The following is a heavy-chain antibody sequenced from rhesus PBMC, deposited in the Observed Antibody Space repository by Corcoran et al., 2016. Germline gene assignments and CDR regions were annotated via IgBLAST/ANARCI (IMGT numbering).Heavy chain of an antibody. CDR3: ARDTPYGSSYDY. CDR2: IGGSSGST. D-gene: IGHD4-29*01. CDR1: GYSISRGYG. V-gene: IGHV4-127*01. Sequence: QVQLQESGPGLVKPSETLSLTCAVSGYSISRGYGWSWIPQHPGKGLGWIGYIGGSSGSTNYNPSLKSRVTISKDTSKNQFSLKLSSVTAADTAVYYCARDTPYGSSYDYWGQGVLVTVSS. J-gene: IGHJ4*01.